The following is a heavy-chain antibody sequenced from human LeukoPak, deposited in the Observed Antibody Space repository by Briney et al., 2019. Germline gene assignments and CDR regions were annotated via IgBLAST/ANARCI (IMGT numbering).Heavy chain of an antibody. J-gene: IGHJ4*02. V-gene: IGHV1-18*01. CDR1: GYTFISFG. CDR3: ARGTGIAAGTDY. Sequence: ASVKVSCKASGYTFISFGISWVRRAPGQGLEWMGWISAYNGNTNYAQKFQGRVTMTTDTSTRAAYMELRSLRSDDTAVYYCARGTGIAAGTDYWGQGTLVTVSS. CDR2: ISAYNGNT. D-gene: IGHD6-13*01.